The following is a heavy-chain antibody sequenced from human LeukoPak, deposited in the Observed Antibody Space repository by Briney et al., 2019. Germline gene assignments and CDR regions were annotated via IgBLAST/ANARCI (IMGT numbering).Heavy chain of an antibody. CDR1: GFTFSSYW. Sequence: GGSLRLSCAASGFTFSSYWMNWVRQAPGKGLVWVSRNASDGSSTTYADSVKGRFTISRDNAENSLYLQMNSLRAEDTALYYCARKRPNYFDYWGQGTLVTVSS. V-gene: IGHV3-74*01. CDR2: NASDGSST. J-gene: IGHJ4*02. CDR3: ARKRPNYFDY.